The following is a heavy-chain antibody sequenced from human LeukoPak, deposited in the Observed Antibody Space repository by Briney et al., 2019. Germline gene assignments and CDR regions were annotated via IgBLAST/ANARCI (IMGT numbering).Heavy chain of an antibody. CDR2: IKQDGSEK. J-gene: IGHJ4*02. CDR1: GFTFSSYW. CDR3: ARDATYYDDSTGQFLD. D-gene: IGHD3-22*01. Sequence: GGSLRLSCAASGFTFSSYWMSWVRQAPGKGLEWVANIKQDGSEKYYVDSVKGRFTISRDNAKNTLYLQMNSLRAEDTAVYYCARDATYYDDSTGQFLDWGQGTLVTVSS. V-gene: IGHV3-7*01.